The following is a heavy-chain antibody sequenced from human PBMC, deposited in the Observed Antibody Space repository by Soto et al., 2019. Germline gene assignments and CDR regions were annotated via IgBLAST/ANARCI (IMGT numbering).Heavy chain of an antibody. J-gene: IGHJ4*02. Sequence: EVQLLQSGGGLVQPGGSLRLSCAASGFTFTNYAMTWVRQAPGKGLEWVSVITNRGGATYYADSVEGRFTISRDNSKNTLYLEMNSLGAEDTAVYYCAKDWPGGTYSQGFFHYWGQGTLVTVSS. D-gene: IGHD1-26*01. CDR3: AKDWPGGTYSQGFFHY. CDR1: GFTFTNYA. CDR2: ITNRGGAT. V-gene: IGHV3-23*01.